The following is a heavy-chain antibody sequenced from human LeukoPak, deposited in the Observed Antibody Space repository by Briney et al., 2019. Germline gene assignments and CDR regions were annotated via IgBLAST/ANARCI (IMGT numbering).Heavy chain of an antibody. V-gene: IGHV3-74*01. Sequence: GGSLRLSCAASGFTFSSYWMHWVRQAPGKGLVWVSRINGDGSSTTYADSVKGRFTISRDNAKNTLYLQMNSLRAEDTAVYYCAKPHYYDSSGYWGYWGQGTLVTVSS. CDR2: INGDGSST. CDR3: AKPHYYDSSGYWGY. D-gene: IGHD3-22*01. CDR1: GFTFSSYW. J-gene: IGHJ4*02.